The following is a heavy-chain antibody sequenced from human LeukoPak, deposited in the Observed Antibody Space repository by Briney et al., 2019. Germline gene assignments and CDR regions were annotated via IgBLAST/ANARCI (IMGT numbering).Heavy chain of an antibody. V-gene: IGHV3-53*01. CDR2: IYSGGST. CDR1: GLTVSSNY. D-gene: IGHD2-21*01. J-gene: IGHJ4*02. CDR3: ARVSFRYYFDY. Sequence: GGSLRLSCAASGLTVSSNYMSWVRQAPGKGLEWVSVIYSGGSTYYADSVKGRFTISRDNSKNTLCLQMNSLRVEDTAVYYCARVSFRYYFDYWGQGTLVTVSS.